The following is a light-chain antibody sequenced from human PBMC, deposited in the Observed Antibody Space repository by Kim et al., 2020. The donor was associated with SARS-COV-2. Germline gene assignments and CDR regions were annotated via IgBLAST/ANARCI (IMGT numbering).Light chain of an antibody. Sequence: QSVLTQPPSTSGTPGQRVTISCSGSTSNIGSNYVYWYHQLPGTAPKLLIYSDDQRPYGVPDRFSGSKSGTSASLAISGLRSEDEGDFYCVAWDDSLSGPVFGGGTQLTVL. CDR2: SDD. J-gene: IGLJ3*02. CDR3: VAWDDSLSGPV. V-gene: IGLV1-47*02. CDR1: TSNIGSNY.